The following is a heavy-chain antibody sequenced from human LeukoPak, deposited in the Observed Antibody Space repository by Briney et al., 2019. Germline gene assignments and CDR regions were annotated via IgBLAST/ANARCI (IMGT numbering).Heavy chain of an antibody. V-gene: IGHV3-15*01. D-gene: IGHD4-17*01. CDR1: GFIFSDAW. J-gene: IGHJ4*02. CDR2: IKTKSDGETV. Sequence: GGSLRLSCTTSGFIFSDAWMTWVRQAPGKRPEWLGRIKTKSDGETVHYAAPMKGRLTISRDDSKSMLFLEMNSLTIEDTAVYYCSTEPPRAHHDSGDHRDYWGQGTLVTVSS. CDR3: STEPPRAHHDSGDHRDY.